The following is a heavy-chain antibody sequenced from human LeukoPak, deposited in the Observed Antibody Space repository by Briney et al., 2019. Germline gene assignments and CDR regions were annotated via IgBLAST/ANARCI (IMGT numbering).Heavy chain of an antibody. J-gene: IGHJ3*02. V-gene: IGHV4-59*13. CDR1: GGSISSYY. CDR3: ARARFLALIDAFDI. D-gene: IGHD2/OR15-2a*01. Sequence: KPSETLSLTCTVSGGSISSYYWSWIRQPPGKGLEWIGYIYYSGSTNYNPSLKSRVTISVDTSKNQFSLKLSSVTAADTAVYYCARARFLALIDAFDIWGQGTMVTVSS. CDR2: IYYSGST.